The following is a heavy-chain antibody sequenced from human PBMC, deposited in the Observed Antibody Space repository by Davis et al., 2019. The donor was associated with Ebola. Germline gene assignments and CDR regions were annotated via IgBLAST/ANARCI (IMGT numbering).Heavy chain of an antibody. CDR2: INPHNGNT. D-gene: IGHD1-1*01. J-gene: IGHJ4*02. CDR1: GYTFTNYG. CDR3: ARAQFPTTSDH. V-gene: IGHV1-18*04. Sequence: ASVTVSCKASGYTFTNYGITWVRQAPGQGLEWMGWINPHNGNTNYAQNVQGRVIMTSDTATTTAYMEVGSLRSDDTAVFYCARAQFPTTSDHWGQGTLVTVSS.